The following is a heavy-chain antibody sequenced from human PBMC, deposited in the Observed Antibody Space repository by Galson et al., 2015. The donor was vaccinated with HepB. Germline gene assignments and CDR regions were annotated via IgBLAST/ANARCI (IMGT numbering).Heavy chain of an antibody. V-gene: IGHV3-7*03. J-gene: IGHJ4*02. CDR3: STSRTIDY. CDR2: IKQDGSEK. Sequence: LRLSCAASGFTFSSYWMTWVRQAPGKGLEWVANIKQDGSEKYYVDSVKGRFTISRDNAKNSLFLQMNSLRAEDTAVYYCSTSRTIDYWGQGTLVIVSS. CDR1: GFTFSSYW. D-gene: IGHD1-14*01.